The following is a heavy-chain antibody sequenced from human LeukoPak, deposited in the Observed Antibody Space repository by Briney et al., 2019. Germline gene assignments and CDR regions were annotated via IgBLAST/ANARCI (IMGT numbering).Heavy chain of an antibody. CDR2: ISSNSNNI. V-gene: IGHV3-21*01. CDR3: ASLLSGATAMVSPFDY. D-gene: IGHD5-18*01. J-gene: IGHJ4*02. CDR1: GFTFTNYT. Sequence: GGSLRLSCVASGFTFTNYTMNWVRQAPGKGLEWVSSISSNSNNIHYVGSLKGRFTVSRDNAKNSLYLQMNSPRVEDTAVYYCASLLSGATAMVSPFDYWGQGTLVTVSS.